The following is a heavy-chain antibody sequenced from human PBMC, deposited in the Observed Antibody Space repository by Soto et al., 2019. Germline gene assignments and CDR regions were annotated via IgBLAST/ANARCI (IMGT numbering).Heavy chain of an antibody. D-gene: IGHD3-10*01. CDR3: ARGKSRALMVRGLAADAFDI. Sequence: SETQSLTCAVSGGTISCYDVSWIRHTPGKGLEWIGEINHSGSTNYNPSLKSRVTISVDTSKNQFSLELSSVTAADTAVYYCARGKSRALMVRGLAADAFDIWGQGTMVTVSS. CDR2: INHSGST. J-gene: IGHJ3*02. CDR1: GGTISCYD. V-gene: IGHV4-34*01.